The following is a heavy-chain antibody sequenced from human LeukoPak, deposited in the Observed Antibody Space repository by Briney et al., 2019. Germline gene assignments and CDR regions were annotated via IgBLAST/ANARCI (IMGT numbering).Heavy chain of an antibody. CDR2: ISDDGRST. V-gene: IGHV3-23*01. CDR1: GFTFTNYV. J-gene: IGHJ4*02. Sequence: GGSLRLSCAASGFTFTNYVMSWVSQAQGKGLVWVSAISDDGRSTYYADSVKGRFTIARDNSKNTLYLQMNNLRAEDTAFYYCAKRVPYSSSSVYFDCWGQGTLVTVSS. D-gene: IGHD6-6*01. CDR3: AKRVPYSSSSVYFDC.